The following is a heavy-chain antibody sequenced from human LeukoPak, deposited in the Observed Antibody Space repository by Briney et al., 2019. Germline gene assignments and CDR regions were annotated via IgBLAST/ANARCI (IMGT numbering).Heavy chain of an antibody. CDR2: IKQDGSEQ. J-gene: IGHJ4*02. D-gene: IGHD3-10*01. V-gene: IGHV3-7*01. Sequence: GGSLRLSCAGSGFTFRDYAMNWVRQAPGKGLEWVANIKQDGSEQYYVDSVKGRFTISRDNAKSALYLQMNSLRAEDTAVYYCARESLFSGSSGPDYWGQGTPVIVSS. CDR3: ARESLFSGSSGPDY. CDR1: GFTFRDYA.